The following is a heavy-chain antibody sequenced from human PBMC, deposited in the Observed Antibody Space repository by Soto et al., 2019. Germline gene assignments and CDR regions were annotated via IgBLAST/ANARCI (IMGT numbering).Heavy chain of an antibody. J-gene: IGHJ4*02. CDR3: ATNAGATVAGAPDY. D-gene: IGHD6-19*01. V-gene: IGHV3-30*03. CDR1: GFSFSNHG. Sequence: QMQLVESGGGVVQPGRSLRLSCVASGFSFSNHGMHWVRQAAGKGLEWVAVISYDGSNKDYVESVKGRFNISRDNSKNTLYLQINCLRVEDTAVFCYATNAGATVAGAPDYWGQGNLVTVSS. CDR2: ISYDGSNK.